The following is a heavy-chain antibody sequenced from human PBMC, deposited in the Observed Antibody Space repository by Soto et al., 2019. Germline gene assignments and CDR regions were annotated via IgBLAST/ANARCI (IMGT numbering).Heavy chain of an antibody. V-gene: IGHV4-59*11. D-gene: IGHD3-22*01. CDR3: ASAVRYYDSSGYPPSDV. Sequence: SETRSLTCTVSGGSISSRYWTWLRQPPGKGLEWIGNIYYNGSTNYNPSLKSRVTISVDTSKNQFSLKLSSVTAADTAVYYCASAVRYYDSSGYPPSDVWGQGTTVTVSS. CDR2: IYYNGST. CDR1: GGSISSRY. J-gene: IGHJ6*02.